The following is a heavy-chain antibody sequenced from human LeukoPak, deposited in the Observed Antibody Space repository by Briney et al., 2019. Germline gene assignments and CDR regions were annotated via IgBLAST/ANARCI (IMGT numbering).Heavy chain of an antibody. CDR2: INPDGSWT. J-gene: IGHJ4*02. V-gene: IGHV3-74*01. Sequence: PGGSLRLSCAASGFTFSNYWMDWVRQAPGKGLVWISRINPDGSWTTYADSVKGRFTISRDNAKNTLYLQMNSLRAEDTAVYYCIRLYGYWGQGTLVTVSS. CDR1: GFTFSNYW. CDR3: IRLYGY. D-gene: IGHD3-10*01.